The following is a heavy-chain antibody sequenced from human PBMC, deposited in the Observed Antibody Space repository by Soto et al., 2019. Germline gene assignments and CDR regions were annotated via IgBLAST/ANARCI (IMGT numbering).Heavy chain of an antibody. J-gene: IGHJ5*02. CDR2: INADKGDT. V-gene: IGHV1-3*01. Sequence: QAQLVQSGAEVKKPGASVKVSCKASGYSFTDFAMHWVRLASGQRLEWMRWINADKGDTKYSPKFQGRGTITRDTAATTVYMELRSLRSEDKAVYYCSRGPLSGVATTWDYAKWFEPWGQGRLVTVST. CDR3: SRGPLSGVATTWDYAKWFEP. CDR1: GYSFTDFA. D-gene: IGHD5-12*01.